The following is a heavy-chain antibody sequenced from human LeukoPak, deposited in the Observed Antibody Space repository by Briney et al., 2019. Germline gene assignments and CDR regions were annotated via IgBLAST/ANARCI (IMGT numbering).Heavy chain of an antibody. D-gene: IGHD1-14*01. V-gene: IGHV1-69*05. CDR2: IIPIFGTA. Sequence: SVKVSCKASGGTFSSYAISWVRQAPGQGLEWMGGIIPIFGTANYAQKFQGRVTITTDESTSTAYMELSSLRSEDTAVYYCARSAQVATGLYYYYYYMDVWGKGTTVTVSS. CDR1: GGTFSSYA. CDR3: ARSAQVATGLYYYYYYMDV. J-gene: IGHJ6*03.